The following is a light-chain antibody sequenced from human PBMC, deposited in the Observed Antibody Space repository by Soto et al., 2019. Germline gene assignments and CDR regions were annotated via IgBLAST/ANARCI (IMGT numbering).Light chain of an antibody. CDR1: QSVGTF. V-gene: IGKV3-11*01. J-gene: IGKJ1*01. CDR2: DAS. Sequence: EIVLTQSPATLSLSPGERATLSCRASQSVGTFFAWYQQKPGQAPRLLIYDASNRATGNPARFSGSGSGTDFTLTISSLEPEDFAVYYCQQCNSWPQWTFGQGTKVEI. CDR3: QQCNSWPQWT.